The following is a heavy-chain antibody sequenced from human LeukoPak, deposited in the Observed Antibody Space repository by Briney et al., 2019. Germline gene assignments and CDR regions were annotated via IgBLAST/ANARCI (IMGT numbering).Heavy chain of an antibody. V-gene: IGHV4-34*01. D-gene: IGHD6-19*01. CDR2: INPRGST. CDR1: GGSFSSHY. Sequence: SGTLSLTCGVSGGSFSSHYWTWIRQPPGKGLEWIGEINPRGSTNYNPSLESRVTVSADTSGNQLSLSLTSVTAADSAVYFCARGLRQGSAWSWGPKEKSYQYMDVWGTGTTVIVSS. J-gene: IGHJ6*04. CDR3: ARGLRQGSAWSWGPKEKSYQYMDV.